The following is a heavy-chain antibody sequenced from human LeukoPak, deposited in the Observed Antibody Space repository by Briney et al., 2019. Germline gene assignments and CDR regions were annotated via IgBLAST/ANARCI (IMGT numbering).Heavy chain of an antibody. CDR1: GYSFTSYW. CDR2: IYPGDSDT. CDR3: ARIPATYYYDSSGLNAFDI. V-gene: IGHV5-51*01. Sequence: GESLNISCKGSGYSFTSYWIGWVRQMPGKGLEWIGIIYPGDSDTRYSPSFRGQVTISADKSISTAYLQWSSLKPSDTAMYYCARIPATYYYDSSGLNAFDIWGQGTMVTVSS. D-gene: IGHD3-22*01. J-gene: IGHJ3*02.